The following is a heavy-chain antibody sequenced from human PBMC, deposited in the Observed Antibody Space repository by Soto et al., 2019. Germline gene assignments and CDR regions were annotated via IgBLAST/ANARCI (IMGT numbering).Heavy chain of an antibody. CDR3: ARGPTKIYCSSTSCYGTRGIN. D-gene: IGHD2-2*01. J-gene: IGHJ4*02. Sequence: GGSLRLSCAASGFTFSSYSMNWVRQAPGKGLEWVSYISSSSSTIYYADSVKGRFTISRDNAKNSLYLQMNSLRDEDTAVYYCARGPTKIYCSSTSCYGTRGINWGQGTLVTVSS. CDR2: ISSSSSTI. V-gene: IGHV3-48*02. CDR1: GFTFSSYS.